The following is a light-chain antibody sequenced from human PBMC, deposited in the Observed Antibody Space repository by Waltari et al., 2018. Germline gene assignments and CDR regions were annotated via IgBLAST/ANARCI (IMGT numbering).Light chain of an antibody. V-gene: IGKV4-1*01. CDR3: HQYFSVPLT. CDR2: RAS. CDR1: QSVLYTPNNNDY. J-gene: IGKJ4*01. Sequence: DIVVTQSPDSLAVSLGERATINCKSSQSVLYTPNNNDYLAWYQQKPGQPPKLLIHRASTREFGVPDRFSGSGSGTDFTLTIGSLQAEDVATYYCHQYFSVPLTFGGGTRVEIK.